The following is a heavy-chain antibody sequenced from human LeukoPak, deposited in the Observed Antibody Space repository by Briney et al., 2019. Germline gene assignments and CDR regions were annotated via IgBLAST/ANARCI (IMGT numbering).Heavy chain of an antibody. CDR2: IHHSGDT. CDR1: GESMIGHY. J-gene: IGHJ4*02. D-gene: IGHD3-10*01. V-gene: IGHV4-34*01. CDR3: VRATANGSGRAYDH. Sequence: SETLSLTCAVYGESMIGHYWTWVRQPPGKRLEWIGEIHHSGDTNSNPSLKNRVTMSIDMSKNQFSLKVKSVTAADTAVYYCVRATANGSGRAYDHWAQGNLVPVSS.